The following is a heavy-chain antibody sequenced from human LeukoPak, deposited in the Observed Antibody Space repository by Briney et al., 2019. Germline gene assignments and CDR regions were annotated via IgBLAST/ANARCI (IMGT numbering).Heavy chain of an antibody. D-gene: IGHD6-13*01. Sequence: PGGSLRLSCAASGFTSSSYTMNWVRQPPGKGQEWASSISSSSSYINYADSVKGRFTISRDNAKNSLYLQMNSLRAEDTAVYYCAREVRIAASGRAFDMWGQGTMVTVSS. CDR2: ISSSSSYI. CDR1: GFTSSSYT. J-gene: IGHJ3*02. V-gene: IGHV3-21*01. CDR3: AREVRIAASGRAFDM.